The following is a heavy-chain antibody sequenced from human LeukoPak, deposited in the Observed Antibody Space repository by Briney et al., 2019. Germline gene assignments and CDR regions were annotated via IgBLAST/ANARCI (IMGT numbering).Heavy chain of an antibody. D-gene: IGHD3-10*01. J-gene: IGHJ5*02. CDR3: ARDLGYYGSGSVFDP. V-gene: IGHV1-18*01. CDR2: ISAYNGNT. Sequence: ASVKVSCKASGYTFTSYGISWARQAPGQGLEWMGWISAYNGNTNYAQKLQGRVTMTTDTSTSTAYMELRSLRSDDTAVYYCARDLGYYGSGSVFDPWGQGTLVTVSS. CDR1: GYTFTSYG.